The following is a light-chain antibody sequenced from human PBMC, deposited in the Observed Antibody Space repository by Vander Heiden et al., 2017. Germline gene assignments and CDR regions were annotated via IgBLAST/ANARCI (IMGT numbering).Light chain of an antibody. CDR3: QKYNTGVT. CDR1: QGISNY. V-gene: IGKV1-27*01. CDR2: AAY. J-gene: IGKJ3*01. Sequence: DIQMTQSPSSLSASVGDTLTITCRASQGISNYVAWYQQRPGQVPKLLIYAAYTLQSGVPSRFSGGGSGTDFTLTISGLQPEDVATYYCQKYNTGVTFGPETKVDLK.